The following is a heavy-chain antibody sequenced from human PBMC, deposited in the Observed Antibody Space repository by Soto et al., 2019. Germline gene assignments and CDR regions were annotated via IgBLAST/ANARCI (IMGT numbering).Heavy chain of an antibody. D-gene: IGHD4-4*01. CDR2: ISYDGSNK. J-gene: IGHJ2*01. Sequence: QVQLVESGGGVVQPGRSLRLSCAASGFTFRSYAMHWVRQAPGKGLEWVAVISYDGSNKYYADSVKGRFTISRDNSKNTVYLQMNSLRAEETAVYYCARPLWRDDYNWGYFDLWGRGTLVTVSS. V-gene: IGHV3-30-3*01. CDR3: ARPLWRDDYNWGYFDL. CDR1: GFTFRSYA.